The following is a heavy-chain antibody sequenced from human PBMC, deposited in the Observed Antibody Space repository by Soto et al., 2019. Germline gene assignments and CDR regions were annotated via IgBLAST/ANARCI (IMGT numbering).Heavy chain of an antibody. J-gene: IGHJ4*02. CDR3: AKAKSDCSSTSCHDY. D-gene: IGHD2-2*01. CDR2: ISGSGGST. V-gene: IGHV3-23*01. Sequence: LRLSCAASGFTFSSYAMSWVRQAPGKGLEWVSAISGSGGSTYYADSVKGRFTISRDNSKNTLYLQMNSLRAEDTAVYYCAKAKSDCSSTSCHDYWGQGTLVTVSS. CDR1: GFTFSSYA.